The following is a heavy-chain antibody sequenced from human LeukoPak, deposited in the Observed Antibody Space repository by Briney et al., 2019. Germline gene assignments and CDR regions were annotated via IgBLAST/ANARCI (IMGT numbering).Heavy chain of an antibody. J-gene: IGHJ3*02. V-gene: IGHV3-74*01. CDR2: IKSDGSST. Sequence: GGSLRLSCAASGFSVSRYWMSWVRQAPGKGLVWVSRIKSDGSSTSYADSVKGRFTISRDNTKNTPYLQMNSLRAEDTAMYYCARRGATTDAFDIWGQGTMVTVSS. CDR1: GFSVSRYW. CDR3: ARRGATTDAFDI. D-gene: IGHD1-1*01.